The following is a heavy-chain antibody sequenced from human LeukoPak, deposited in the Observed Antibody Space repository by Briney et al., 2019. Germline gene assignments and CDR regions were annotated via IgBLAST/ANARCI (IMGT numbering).Heavy chain of an antibody. CDR1: TYSISTSQY. D-gene: IGHD2-2*01. J-gene: IGHJ4*02. Sequence: PSETLSLTCTVSTYSISTSQYWGWIRQSPGKRLEWIGSIHHSGNTYYNPSLKSRVTISIDTSKNQFFLKLKYVTAADTAVYYCARPFCSGSSCFFGNFFDFWGQGTLVPVSS. CDR3: ARPFCSGSSCFFGNFFDF. V-gene: IGHV4-38-2*02. CDR2: IHHSGNT.